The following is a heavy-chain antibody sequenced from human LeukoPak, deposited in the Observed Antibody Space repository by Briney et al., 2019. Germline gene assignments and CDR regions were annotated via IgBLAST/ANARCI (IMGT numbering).Heavy chain of an antibody. J-gene: IGHJ4*03. CDR1: GFTFSSYA. CDR2: ISGSGGST. Sequence: GGSLRLSCAASGFTFSSYAMSWVRQAPGKGLEWVSVISGSGGSTYYADSVKGRFTISRDNSKNTLYLQMNSLRAEDTAVYYCAKDQSGSYYYFDYWGQGTMVTVSS. V-gene: IGHV3-23*01. CDR3: AKDQSGSYYYFDY. D-gene: IGHD1-26*01.